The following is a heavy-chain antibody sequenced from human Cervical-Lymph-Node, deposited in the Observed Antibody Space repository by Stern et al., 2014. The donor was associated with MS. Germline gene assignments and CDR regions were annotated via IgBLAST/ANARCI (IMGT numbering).Heavy chain of an antibody. J-gene: IGHJ4*02. CDR2: VVPMFGIP. D-gene: IGHD2-2*01. V-gene: IGHV1-69*01. Sequence: QVQLVQSGAELKKPGSSVRVSCQASGATFSSFAINWVRQAPGQGLEWMGDVVPMFGIPNYAQKFQGRLTISADEATHTAYMELTDLQSEDPAMYYCAREQGPKMPVFACWGQGTPVTVS. CDR3: AREQGPKMPVFAC. CDR1: GATFSSFA.